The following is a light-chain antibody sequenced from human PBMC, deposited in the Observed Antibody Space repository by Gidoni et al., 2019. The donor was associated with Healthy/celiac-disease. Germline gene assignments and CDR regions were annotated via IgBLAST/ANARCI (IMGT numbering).Light chain of an antibody. CDR1: QSVSSY. CDR3: QQRSNWPHT. CDR2: DAS. J-gene: IGKJ3*01. Sequence: EIVLTQIPATLSLSPGERATLSCRASQSVSSYLAWYQQKPGQAPRLLIYDASNRATGIPARFSGSGSGTDFTLTISSLEPEDFAVYYCQQRSNWPHTFXPXTKVDIK. V-gene: IGKV3-11*01.